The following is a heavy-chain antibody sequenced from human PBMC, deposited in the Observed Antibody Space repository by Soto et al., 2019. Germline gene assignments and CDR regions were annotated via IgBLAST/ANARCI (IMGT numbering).Heavy chain of an antibody. Sequence: QMQLVQSGAEVKKPGASVKVSCKASGYTFTSYDINWVRQATGQGLEWMGWMNPNSGNTGYAQKFQGRVTMNRNTSISTAYMELSSLRSEGTAVYYCARWPDGYYYYGMDVWGQGTTVTVSS. CDR2: MNPNSGNT. CDR3: ARWPDGYYYYGMDV. CDR1: GYTFTSYD. J-gene: IGHJ6*02. V-gene: IGHV1-8*01.